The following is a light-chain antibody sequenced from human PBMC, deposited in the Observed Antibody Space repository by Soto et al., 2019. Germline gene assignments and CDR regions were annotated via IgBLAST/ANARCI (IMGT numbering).Light chain of an antibody. CDR2: DAS. V-gene: IGKV3-11*01. J-gene: IGKJ1*01. CDR3: QQYGSSPRT. Sequence: EIVLTQSPATLSLSPGDRAILSCRASQSISSALAWYQQKPGQAPRLLIYDASDRATGIPARFSGSRSGTDFTLTISSLEPEDFAVYYCQQYGSSPRTFGQGTKVEIK. CDR1: QSISSA.